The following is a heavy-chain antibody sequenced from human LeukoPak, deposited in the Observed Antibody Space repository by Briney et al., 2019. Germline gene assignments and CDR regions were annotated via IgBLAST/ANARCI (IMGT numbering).Heavy chain of an antibody. Sequence: PSETLSLTCAVYGGSFSVYYWSWIRQPPGKGLEWIGEINHSGSTNYNPSLKSRVTISVDTSKNQFSLKLSSVTAADTAVYYCARGGGPHGSGSYYVLLDYWGQGTLVTVSS. J-gene: IGHJ4*02. D-gene: IGHD3-10*01. V-gene: IGHV4-34*01. CDR2: INHSGST. CDR3: ARGGGPHGSGSYYVLLDY. CDR1: GGSFSVYY.